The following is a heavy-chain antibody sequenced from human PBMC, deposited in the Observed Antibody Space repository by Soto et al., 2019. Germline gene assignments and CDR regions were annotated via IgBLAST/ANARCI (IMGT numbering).Heavy chain of an antibody. D-gene: IGHD6-6*01. V-gene: IGHV3-33*01. J-gene: IGHJ4*02. CDR3: ARAPLYSSSSLDY. CDR2: IWYDGSNK. Sequence: QVQLVESGGGVVQPGRSLRLSCAASGFTFSSYGMHWVRQAPGKGLEWVAVIWYDGSNKYYADSVKCRFTISRDNSKNTLYLQMNSLRAEDTAVYYCARAPLYSSSSLDYWGQGTLVTVSS. CDR1: GFTFSSYG.